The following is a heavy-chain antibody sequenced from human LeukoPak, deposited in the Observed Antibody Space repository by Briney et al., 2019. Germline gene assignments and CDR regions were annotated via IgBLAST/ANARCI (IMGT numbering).Heavy chain of an antibody. J-gene: IGHJ4*02. CDR2: IKQDGSEK. D-gene: IGHD3-16*01. V-gene: IGHV3-7*01. CDR3: ASGDYVWGSYASTSY. CDR1: GITFRTYW. Sequence: GGSLRLSCAASGITFRTYWMSWVRQAPRKGLEWVANIKQDGSEKYYVDSVKGRFTISRDNAKNSLYLQMNSLRAEDTAVYYCASGDYVWGSYASTSYWGQGTLVTVSS.